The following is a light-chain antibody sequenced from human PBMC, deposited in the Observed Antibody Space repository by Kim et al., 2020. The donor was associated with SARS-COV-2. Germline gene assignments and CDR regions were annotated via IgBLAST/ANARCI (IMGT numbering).Light chain of an antibody. CDR3: QQYDSLIT. J-gene: IGKJ5*01. V-gene: IGKV1-33*01. CDR1: QDISHH. CDR2: DAS. Sequence: DIQMTQSPSSLSASVGDRVTITCQASQDISHHLNWYQQKPGKAPQILIYDASNFAAGVPSRFSGSGSGTHFTLTISSLHPEDIATYYCQQYDSLITFGQGTRLEIK.